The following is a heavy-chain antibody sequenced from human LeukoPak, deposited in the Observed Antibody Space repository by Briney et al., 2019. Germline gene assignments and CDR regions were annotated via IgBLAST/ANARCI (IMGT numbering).Heavy chain of an antibody. CDR3: AKDRITGTPYYSDY. D-gene: IGHD1-20*01. CDR2: ISGSGGST. CDR1: GFTFSSYA. Sequence: PGGSLRLSCAASGFTFSSYAMSWVRQAPGKGLEWVSGISGSGGSTYYADSVKGRFTISRDNSKNTLYLQMDSLRAEDTAVYYCAKDRITGTPYYSDYWGQGTLVTVSS. V-gene: IGHV3-23*01. J-gene: IGHJ4*02.